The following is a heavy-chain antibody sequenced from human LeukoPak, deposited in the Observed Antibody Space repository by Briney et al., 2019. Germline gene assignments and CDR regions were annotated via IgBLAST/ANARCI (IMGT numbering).Heavy chain of an antibody. CDR1: GGSINDYY. J-gene: IGHJ4*02. CDR2: IYYTGRT. V-gene: IGHV4-59*01. Sequence: SETLSLTCTVSGGSINDYYWSWIRQSPGKGLEWIGYIYYTGRTKYNPSVQSRVTILVDTSKNQFSLNLRSVTSADTAVYFCTRVSIHGDSDYWGQGTLVTVSS. CDR3: TRVSIHGDSDY.